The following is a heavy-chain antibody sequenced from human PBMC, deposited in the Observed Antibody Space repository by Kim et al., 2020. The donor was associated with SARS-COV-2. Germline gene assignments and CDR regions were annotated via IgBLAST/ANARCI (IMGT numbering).Heavy chain of an antibody. V-gene: IGHV1-2*02. CDR3: ARGPGAVAGDY. Sequence: NDAQKFQGRVTMTRDTSISTAYMELSRLRSDDTAVYYCARGPGAVAGDYWGQGTLVTVSS. J-gene: IGHJ4*02. D-gene: IGHD6-19*01.